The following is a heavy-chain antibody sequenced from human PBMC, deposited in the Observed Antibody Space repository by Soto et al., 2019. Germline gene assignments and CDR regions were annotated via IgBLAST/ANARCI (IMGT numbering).Heavy chain of an antibody. CDR3: TTDRWYYGSGSMRYYGMDV. J-gene: IGHJ6*04. D-gene: IGHD3-10*01. Sequence: EVQLVESGGGLVKPGGSLRLSCAASGFTFSNAWMNWVRQAPGKGLEWVGRSKSKTDGGTTDYATPVKGRFTISRDDSKNTLYLHMNSVKTEDTAVYYCTTDRWYYGSGSMRYYGMDVWGKGTKVTVYS. CDR2: SKSKTDGGTT. CDR1: GFTFSNAW. V-gene: IGHV3-15*07.